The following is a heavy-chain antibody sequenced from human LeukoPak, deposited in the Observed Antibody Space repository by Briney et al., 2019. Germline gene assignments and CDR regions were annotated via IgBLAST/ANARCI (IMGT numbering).Heavy chain of an antibody. D-gene: IGHD3-10*02. Sequence: SETLSLTCAISGGSFSGYFWSWIRQPPGNGLEGIGEINHRGNTDYNPSLESRVDISVDSSKSQFSLQLSSVTAADTAVYYCARESFHYDRAFDYWGQGSLVTVSS. V-gene: IGHV4-34*01. CDR1: GGSFSGYF. J-gene: IGHJ4*02. CDR3: ARESFHYDRAFDY. CDR2: INHRGNT.